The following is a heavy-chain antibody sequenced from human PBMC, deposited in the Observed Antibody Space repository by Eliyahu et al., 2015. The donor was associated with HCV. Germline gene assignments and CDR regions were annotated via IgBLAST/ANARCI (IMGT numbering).Heavy chain of an antibody. D-gene: IGHD3-3*01. CDR2: IDWDXDK. CDR3: ARITIFGVVILDY. J-gene: IGHJ4*02. CDR1: GFSLSTSGMC. V-gene: IGHV2-70*01. Sequence: QVTLRESGPALVKPTQTLTLTCTFSGFSLSTSGMCVSWXRQPPGKALEWLALIDWDXDKXYSKSLKTRLTISKDTXKNQVVLTMTNMDPVDTATYYCARITIFGVVILDYWGQGTLVTVSS.